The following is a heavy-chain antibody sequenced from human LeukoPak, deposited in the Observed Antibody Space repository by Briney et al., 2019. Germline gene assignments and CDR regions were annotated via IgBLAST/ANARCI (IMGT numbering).Heavy chain of an antibody. V-gene: IGHV1-2*02. Sequence: ASVKVSCKASGYTFTGYYMHWVRQAPGQGLEWMGWINPNSGGTNYAQKFQGRVTMTRDTSISTAYMELSRLRSDDTAVYYCALNHGSGSYRPFDYWGQGTLVTVSS. CDR1: GYTFTGYY. CDR2: INPNSGGT. CDR3: ALNHGSGSYRPFDY. D-gene: IGHD3-10*01. J-gene: IGHJ4*02.